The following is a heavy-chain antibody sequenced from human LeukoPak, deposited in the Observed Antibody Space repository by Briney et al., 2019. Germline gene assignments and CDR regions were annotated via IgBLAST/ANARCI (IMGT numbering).Heavy chain of an antibody. J-gene: IGHJ4*01. V-gene: IGHV3-21*01. CDR3: ARDDRDISSYRFDY. CDR2: ISSNSRDI. CDR1: GFTFNAYS. Sequence: GGSLRLSCAASGFTFNAYSMNWVRQAPGKGLEWVSSISSNSRDIYYADSVKGRFTISRDNAKNSLHLQMNSLRAEDTAVYYCARDDRDISSYRFDYWGHGILVTVSS. D-gene: IGHD6-6*01.